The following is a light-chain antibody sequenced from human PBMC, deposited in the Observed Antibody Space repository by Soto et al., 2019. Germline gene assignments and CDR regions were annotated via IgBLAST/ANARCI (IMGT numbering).Light chain of an antibody. CDR2: DVT. V-gene: IGLV2-14*01. J-gene: IGLJ2*01. CDR3: SSYTSSGTLVV. CDR1: SSDVGGYNY. Sequence: QSVLTQPASVSGSPGQSITISCTGTSSDVGGYNYVSWYQQHPGKAPKLMIYDVTSRPSGVSNRFSGSKSGYTASLTISGLQAEDEADYYCSSYTSSGTLVVFGGGTQLTVL.